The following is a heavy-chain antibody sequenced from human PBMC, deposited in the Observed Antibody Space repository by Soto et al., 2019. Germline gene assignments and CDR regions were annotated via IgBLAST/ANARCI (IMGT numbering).Heavy chain of an antibody. CDR1: GGSISSSSYY. J-gene: IGHJ6*02. CDR3: ATKYYDFWSGYSDV. V-gene: IGHV4-39*01. Sequence: SETLSLTCTVSGGSISSSSYYWGWIRQPPGKGLEWIGSIYYSGSTYYNPSLKSRVTISVDTSKNQFSLKLSSVTAADTAVYYCATKYYDFWSGYSDVWGQGTTVTVYS. CDR2: IYYSGST. D-gene: IGHD3-3*01.